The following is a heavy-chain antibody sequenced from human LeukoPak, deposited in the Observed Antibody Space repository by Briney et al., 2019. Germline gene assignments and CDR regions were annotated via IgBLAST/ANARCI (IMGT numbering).Heavy chain of an antibody. V-gene: IGHV4-39*01. CDR1: GGSISSSSYY. CDR2: IYYSGST. CDR3: GGIAAAGKEGSVFDY. J-gene: IGHJ4*02. Sequence: SETLSLTCTVSGGSISSSSYYRGWIRQPPGKGLEWIGSIYYSGSTYYNPSLKSRVTISVDTSKNQFSLKLSSVTAADTAVYYCGGIAAAGKEGSVFDYWGQGTPVTVSS. D-gene: IGHD6-13*01.